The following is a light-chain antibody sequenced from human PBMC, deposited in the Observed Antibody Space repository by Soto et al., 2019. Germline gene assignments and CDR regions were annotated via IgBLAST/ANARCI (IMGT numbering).Light chain of an antibody. Sequence: EIVLTQSPGTRSLSPGERATLSCRASQSVSSSYLAWYQQKPGQAPRLLIYGASSRATGIPDRFSGSGSGTDFTLTISRLEPEDFAVYYCQQYGSSPGITFGQGTRLEIK. J-gene: IGKJ5*01. CDR3: QQYGSSPGIT. V-gene: IGKV3-20*01. CDR1: QSVSSSY. CDR2: GAS.